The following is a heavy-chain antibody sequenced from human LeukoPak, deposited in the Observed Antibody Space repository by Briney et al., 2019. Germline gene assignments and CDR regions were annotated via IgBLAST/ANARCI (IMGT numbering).Heavy chain of an antibody. D-gene: IGHD5-18*01. CDR2: IYYSGNT. J-gene: IGHJ3*02. V-gene: IGHV4-31*03. Sequence: SRTLPLTCSVAGASTSSAGYYWSWIRQHPGKGLEWIGYIYYSGNTYYNPSLKSRVTISVDTSKSQFSLKLSSVTAADTAVYFCARSISYGSAFDIWGQGTMVTVSS. CDR3: ARSISYGSAFDI. CDR1: GASTSSAGYY.